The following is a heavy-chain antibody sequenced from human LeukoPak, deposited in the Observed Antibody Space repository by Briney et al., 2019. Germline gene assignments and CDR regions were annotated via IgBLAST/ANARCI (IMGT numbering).Heavy chain of an antibody. D-gene: IGHD5-18*01. CDR1: GGSISSYY. Sequence: SETLSLTCTVSGGSISSYYWSWIRQPPGKGLEWIGYIYYSGSTNYNPSLKSRVTISVDTSKNQFSLKLSSVTAADTAVYYCARHVRHPRGYSYGYPGNWFDPWGQGTLVTVSS. CDR3: ARHVRHPRGYSYGYPGNWFDP. V-gene: IGHV4-59*08. CDR2: IYYSGST. J-gene: IGHJ5*02.